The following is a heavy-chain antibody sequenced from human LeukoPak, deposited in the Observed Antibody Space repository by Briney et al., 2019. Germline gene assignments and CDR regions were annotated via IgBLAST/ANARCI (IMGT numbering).Heavy chain of an antibody. Sequence: GESLKISCKISGYGFTSRWIGWVRQMPGKGLEWMGVVYPGDSETRYSPSFQGQVTISADKSINTAYLQWSSLKASDTAIYYCARQTDCSGGSCFSHFEYWGQGTLVTVSP. J-gene: IGHJ4*02. V-gene: IGHV5-51*01. D-gene: IGHD2-15*01. CDR3: ARQTDCSGGSCFSHFEY. CDR1: GYGFTSRW. CDR2: VYPGDSET.